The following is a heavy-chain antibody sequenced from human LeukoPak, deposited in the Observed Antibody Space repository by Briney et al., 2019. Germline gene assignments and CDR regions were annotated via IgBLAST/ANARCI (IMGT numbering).Heavy chain of an antibody. Sequence: PSETLTLTCTVSGGSISSSSYYWGWIRQPPGKWLEWIGSSYYSGSTYYNPSLKSRVTISVDTSKNQFPLKLSSVTAADTAVYYCARPRLGIAAAGSDYWGQGTLVTVSS. CDR1: GGSISSSSYY. D-gene: IGHD6-13*01. CDR2: SYYSGST. J-gene: IGHJ4*02. CDR3: ARPRLGIAAAGSDY. V-gene: IGHV4-39*01.